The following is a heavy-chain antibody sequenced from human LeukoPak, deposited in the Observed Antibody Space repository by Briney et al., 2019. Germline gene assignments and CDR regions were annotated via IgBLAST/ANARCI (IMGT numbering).Heavy chain of an antibody. CDR1: GGSISSGGYS. CDR2: FYHSGST. D-gene: IGHD3-10*01. Sequence: SETLSLTCAVSGGSISSGGYSWSWIRQPPGKGLEWIGYFYHSGSTYYNPSLKSRVTISVDRSKNQFSLKLSSVTAADTAVYYCARVLYGSGSNWFDPWGQGTLVTVSS. V-gene: IGHV4-30-2*01. J-gene: IGHJ5*02. CDR3: ARVLYGSGSNWFDP.